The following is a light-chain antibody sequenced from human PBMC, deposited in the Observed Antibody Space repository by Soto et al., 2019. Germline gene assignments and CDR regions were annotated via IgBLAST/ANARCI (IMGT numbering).Light chain of an antibody. J-gene: IGKJ4*01. Sequence: EIVLTQSPATLSLSPGERATLSCRASQSVSSYLAWYQQKPGQAPRLLIYDASNRATGIPAMFSGSGSGTDFTLTISSLEPEDCAVYYCQQRSNWPPLLTFGGGTKVEIK. CDR3: QQRSNWPPLLT. CDR1: QSVSSY. V-gene: IGKV3-11*01. CDR2: DAS.